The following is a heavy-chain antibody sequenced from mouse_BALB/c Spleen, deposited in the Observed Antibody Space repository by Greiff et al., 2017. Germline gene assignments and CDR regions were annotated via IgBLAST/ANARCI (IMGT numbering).Heavy chain of an antibody. CDR3: ARAEVYGYDGFAY. CDR2: INPGSGGT. V-gene: IGHV1-54*01. D-gene: IGHD2-2*01. Sequence: QVQLKESGAELVRPGTSVKVSCKASGYAFTNYLIEWVKQRPGQGLEWIGVINPGSGGTNYNEKFKGKATLTADKSSSTAYMQLSSLTSDDSAVYFCARAEVYGYDGFAYWGQGTLVTVSA. J-gene: IGHJ3*01. CDR1: GYAFTNYL.